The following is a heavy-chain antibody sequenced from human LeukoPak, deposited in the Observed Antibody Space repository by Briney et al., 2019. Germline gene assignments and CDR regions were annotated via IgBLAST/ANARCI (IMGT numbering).Heavy chain of an antibody. D-gene: IGHD3-22*01. CDR2: ISYSGST. V-gene: IGHV4-59*08. J-gene: IGHJ6*02. CDR3: ARLPTYYYDSSGYYGMDV. Sequence: SETLSLTCTVSGGSISSYYWSWIRQPPGKGLEWIGTISYSGSTNYNPSLKSRVTISVDTSKNQFSLKLSSVTAADTAVYYCARLPTYYYDSSGYYGMDVWGQGTTVTVSS. CDR1: GGSISSYY.